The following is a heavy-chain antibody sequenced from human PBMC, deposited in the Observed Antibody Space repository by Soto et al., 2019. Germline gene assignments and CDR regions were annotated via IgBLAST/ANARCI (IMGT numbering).Heavy chain of an antibody. V-gene: IGHV3-15*01. CDR3: TSVTTQGGSYYYYYYMDV. Sequence: GGSLRLSCAASGFTFSNAWMSWVRQAPGKGLEWVGRIKSKTDGGTTDYAAPVKGRFTISRDDSKNTLYLQMNSLKTEDTAVYYCTSVTTQGGSYYYYYYMDVWGKGTTVTVSS. CDR2: IKSKTDGGTT. J-gene: IGHJ6*03. D-gene: IGHD4-4*01. CDR1: GFTFSNAW.